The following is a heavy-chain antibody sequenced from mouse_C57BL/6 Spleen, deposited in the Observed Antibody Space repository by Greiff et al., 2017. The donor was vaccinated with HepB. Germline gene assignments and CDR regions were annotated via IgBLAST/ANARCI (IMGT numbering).Heavy chain of an antibody. V-gene: IGHV1-54*01. CDR1: GYAFTNYL. D-gene: IGHD1-1*01. CDR3: ARNGITTVVATDYYAMDY. J-gene: IGHJ4*01. CDR2: INPGSGGT. Sequence: QVQLQQPGAELVRPGTSVKVSCKASGYAFTNYLIEWVKQRPGQGLEWIGVINPGSGGTNYNEKFKGKATLTADKSSSTAYMQLSSLTSEDSAVYFCARNGITTVVATDYYAMDYWGQGTSVTVSS.